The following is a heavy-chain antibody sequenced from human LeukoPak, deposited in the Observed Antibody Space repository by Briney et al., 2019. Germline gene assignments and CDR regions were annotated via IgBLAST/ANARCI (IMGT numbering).Heavy chain of an antibody. CDR3: ARDLRALGDYFDY. J-gene: IGHJ4*02. Sequence: ASVNVSCKASGYSFTGYYMHWVRQAPGQGLEWMGWINPSSGGTDYAQKFQGRVAMTRDTSVSTAYMELSSLTSDDTAVYYCARDLRALGDYFDYWGQGAQVTVSS. CDR2: INPSSGGT. D-gene: IGHD7-27*01. CDR1: GYSFTGYY. V-gene: IGHV1-2*02.